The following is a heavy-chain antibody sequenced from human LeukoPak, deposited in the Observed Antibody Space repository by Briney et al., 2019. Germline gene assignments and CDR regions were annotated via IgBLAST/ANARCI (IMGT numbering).Heavy chain of an antibody. CDR2: ISGSGGST. Sequence: GGSLRLSCAASGFTFSSYAMSWVRQAPGKGLEWVSAISGSGGSTYYADSVKGRFTISRDNSKNTLYLQMSSLRAEDTAVYYCAKVYCSSTSCYEGWFDYYFDYWGQGTLVTVSS. J-gene: IGHJ4*02. D-gene: IGHD2-2*01. CDR1: GFTFSSYA. CDR3: AKVYCSSTSCYEGWFDYYFDY. V-gene: IGHV3-23*01.